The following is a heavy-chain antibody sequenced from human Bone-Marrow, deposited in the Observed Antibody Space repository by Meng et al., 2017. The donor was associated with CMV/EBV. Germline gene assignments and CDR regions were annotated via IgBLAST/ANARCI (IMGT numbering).Heavy chain of an antibody. J-gene: IGHJ4*02. Sequence: SETLSLTCTVSGGSISSSSYYWGWIRQPPGKGLEWIGSIYYSGSTYYNPSLKSGVTISVDTSKNQFSLKLSSVTAADTAVYYCARWSGYGPYYVHYWGQGTLVTVSS. V-gene: IGHV4-39*07. CDR1: GGSISSSSYY. CDR2: IYYSGST. CDR3: ARWSGYGPYYVHY. D-gene: IGHD5-12*01.